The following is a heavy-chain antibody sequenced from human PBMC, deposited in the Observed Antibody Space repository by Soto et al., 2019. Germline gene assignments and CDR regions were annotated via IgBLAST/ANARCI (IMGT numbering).Heavy chain of an antibody. CDR3: ARGGSGSYHFDY. Sequence: QVPLVESGGGVVQPGRSLRLSCAASGFTFSTYGMHWVRQAPGKGLEWVAVIWYDGSNKYYADSVKGRFTISRDNSKNTLYLQMNSLRAEDTAVYYCARGGSGSYHFDYWGQGTLVTVSS. J-gene: IGHJ4*02. V-gene: IGHV3-33*01. D-gene: IGHD1-26*01. CDR1: GFTFSTYG. CDR2: IWYDGSNK.